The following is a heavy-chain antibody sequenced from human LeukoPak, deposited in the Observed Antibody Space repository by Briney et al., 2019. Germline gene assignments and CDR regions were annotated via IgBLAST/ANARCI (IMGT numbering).Heavy chain of an antibody. D-gene: IGHD6-19*01. CDR1: GFTFSSYA. V-gene: IGHV3-23*01. J-gene: IGHJ4*02. CDR2: ISGSGGST. CDR3: VVTLAVAGLDY. Sequence: GGSLILSCAASGFTFSSYAMSGVRQAPGKGLEWVSAISGSGGSTYYADSVKGRFTISRDNSKNTLYLQMNSLRAEDTAVYYCVVTLAVAGLDYWGQGTLVTASS.